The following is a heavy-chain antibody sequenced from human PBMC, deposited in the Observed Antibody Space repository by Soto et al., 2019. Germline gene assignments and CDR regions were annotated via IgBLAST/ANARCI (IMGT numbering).Heavy chain of an antibody. CDR1: GGSIGSSSYY. D-gene: IGHD6-6*01. CDR3: ARPPSQYSSFAGNVGPSTRNYWYFDL. CDR2: IYYSGST. Sequence: SETLSLTCTVSGGSIGSSSYYWGWIRQPPGKGLEWIGSIYYSGSTYYNQSLKSRVTISVDTSKNQFSLKLSSVTAADTAVYYCARPPSQYSSFAGNVGPSTRNYWYFDLWGRGTLVTVSS. J-gene: IGHJ2*01. V-gene: IGHV4-39*01.